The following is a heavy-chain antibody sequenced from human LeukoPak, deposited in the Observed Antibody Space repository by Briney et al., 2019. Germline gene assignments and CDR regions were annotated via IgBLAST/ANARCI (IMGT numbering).Heavy chain of an antibody. CDR3: AKRSDYGGNGNYFDY. J-gene: IGHJ4*02. D-gene: IGHD4-23*01. CDR2: ISDSGDST. CDR1: GFTFSSYE. V-gene: IGHV3-23*01. Sequence: PGGSLRLSCTASGFTFSSYEMNWVRQAPGKGLEWVSAISDSGDSTFCADSVKGRFTISRDNSKNTLYLQTNSLRAEDTAVYYCAKRSDYGGNGNYFDYWGQGTLVTVSS.